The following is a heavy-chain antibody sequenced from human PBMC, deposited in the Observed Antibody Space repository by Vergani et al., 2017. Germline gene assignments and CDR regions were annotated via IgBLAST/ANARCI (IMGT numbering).Heavy chain of an antibody. V-gene: IGHV3-30*18. CDR1: GFTFSSYG. CDR3: AKVGRGIRPEYSSHQLWGGAFDI. D-gene: IGHD6-6*01. CDR2: ISYDGSNK. Sequence: QVQLVESGGGVVQPGRSLRLSCAASGFTFSSYGMHWVRQAPGKGLEWVAVISYDGSNKYYADSVKGRFTISRDNSKNTLYLQMNSLRAEDTAVYYCAKVGRGIRPEYSSHQLWGGAFDIWGQGTMVTVSS. J-gene: IGHJ3*02.